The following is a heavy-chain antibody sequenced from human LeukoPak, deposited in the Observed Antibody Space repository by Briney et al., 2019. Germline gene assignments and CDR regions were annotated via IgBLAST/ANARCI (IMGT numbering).Heavy chain of an antibody. CDR3: AKDWYYGSGNYGQYAFDI. V-gene: IGHV3-30*02. D-gene: IGHD3-10*01. CDR2: IRYDGSNK. J-gene: IGHJ3*02. CDR1: GFTFSDYA. Sequence: GGSLRLSCAASGFTFSDYAMHCVRQAPGKGLEWVAFIRYDGSNKYYADSVKGRFTISRDNSKNTLYLQMNSLRADDTAVYYCAKDWYYGSGNYGQYAFDIWGQGTMVTVSS.